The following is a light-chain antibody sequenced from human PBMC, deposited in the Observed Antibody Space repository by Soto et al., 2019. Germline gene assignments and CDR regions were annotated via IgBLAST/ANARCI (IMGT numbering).Light chain of an antibody. J-gene: IGKJ4*01. CDR3: QQSYSTPLT. Sequence: DIQMTQSPSSLSASVGDRVTITCRAIQSISSYLNWYRQKPGKAPKLLIYAASSLQSGVPSRFSGSGSGTDFTLTISSLLPEDFATYYCQQSYSTPLTFGGGTKVDIK. V-gene: IGKV1-39*01. CDR2: AAS. CDR1: QSISSY.